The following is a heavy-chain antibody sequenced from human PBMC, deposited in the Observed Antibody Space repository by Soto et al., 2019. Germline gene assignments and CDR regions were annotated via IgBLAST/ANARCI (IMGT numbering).Heavy chain of an antibody. Sequence: SGPTLVNPTQTLTLTCTFSGFSLSTSGVGVGWIRQPPGKALEWLALIYWDDDNRYSPSLKSRLTITKDTSKNQVVLTMTDVDPVDTATYCCARRSCSGGSCYSYFDYWGQGTLVTVSS. J-gene: IGHJ4*02. CDR1: GFSLSTSGVG. CDR2: IYWDDDN. V-gene: IGHV2-5*02. CDR3: ARRSCSGGSCYSYFDY. D-gene: IGHD2-15*01.